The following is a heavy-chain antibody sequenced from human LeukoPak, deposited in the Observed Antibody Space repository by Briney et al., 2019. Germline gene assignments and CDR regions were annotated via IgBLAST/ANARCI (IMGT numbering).Heavy chain of an antibody. CDR2: INPSGGST. CDR1: GYTFTSYY. D-gene: IGHD6-19*01. J-gene: IGHJ4*02. CDR3: ARSHYSRGWEYFDY. V-gene: IGHV1-46*01. Sequence: GASVKVSCKASGYTFTSYYVHWVRQAPGEGLEWMGIINPSGGSTIYAQKFQGRVTMTWDMSTSTVYMELSSLRSEDTAVYYCARSHYSRGWEYFDYWGQGTLVTVS.